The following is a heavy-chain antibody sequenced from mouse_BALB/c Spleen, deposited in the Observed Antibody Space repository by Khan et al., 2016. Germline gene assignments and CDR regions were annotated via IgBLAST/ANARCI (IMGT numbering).Heavy chain of an antibody. D-gene: IGHD2-10*02. Sequence: EVELVESGGGLVQPGGSLKLSCAAAGFTFSTYGMSWVRQTPDKRLEWVATVDSYDGGTYYPARVKGRFTISRDNAKNTLYLQMGSLKSEDTAMYFCARDGYGNHFDYWGQGTTLTVSS. J-gene: IGHJ2*01. V-gene: IGHV5-6-3*01. CDR2: VDSYDGGT. CDR1: GFTFSTYG. CDR3: ARDGYGNHFDY.